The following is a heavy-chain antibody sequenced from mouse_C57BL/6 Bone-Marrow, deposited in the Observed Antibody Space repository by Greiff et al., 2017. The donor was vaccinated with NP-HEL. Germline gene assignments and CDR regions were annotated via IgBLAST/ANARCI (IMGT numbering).Heavy chain of an antibody. CDR1: GYAFTNYL. Sequence: QVQLQQSGAELVRPGTSVKVSCKASGYAFTNYLIEWVKQRPGQGLEWIGVLNPGSGGTNYNEKFKGKATLTADKSSSTAYMQLSSLTSEDSAVYFCASSLRHYFDYWGQGTTLTVSS. J-gene: IGHJ2*01. CDR3: ASSLRHYFDY. D-gene: IGHD1-2*01. CDR2: LNPGSGGT. V-gene: IGHV1-54*01.